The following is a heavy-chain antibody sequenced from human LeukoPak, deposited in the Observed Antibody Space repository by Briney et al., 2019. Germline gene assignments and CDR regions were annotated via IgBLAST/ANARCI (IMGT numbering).Heavy chain of an antibody. V-gene: IGHV3-48*03. CDR2: VSSSGSTI. CDR3: ARVGLGASLDAFDI. J-gene: IGHJ3*02. CDR1: GFTFSSYE. Sequence: PGGSPRLSCAASGFTFSSYEMNWVRQAPGKGLEWVSYVSSSGSTIYYADSVKGRFTISRDNAKNSLYLQMNSLRAEDTAVYYCARVGLGASLDAFDIWGRGTIVTVSS. D-gene: IGHD3-10*01.